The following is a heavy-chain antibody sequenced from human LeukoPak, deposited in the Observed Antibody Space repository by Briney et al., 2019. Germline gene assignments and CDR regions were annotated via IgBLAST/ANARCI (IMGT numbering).Heavy chain of an antibody. CDR3: ARDGTAPGLYFDL. D-gene: IGHD1/OR15-1a*01. V-gene: IGHV3-7*01. CDR1: GFTFSSYW. Sequence: GGSLRLSCAVSGFTFSSYWMNWVRQAPGKGLEWVASIRQDGGEKSYVDSVKGRFTIYRDNTKNSVYLQMSSLRAEDTAVYYCARDGTAPGLYFDLWGQGTLVTVSS. J-gene: IGHJ4*01. CDR2: IRQDGGEK.